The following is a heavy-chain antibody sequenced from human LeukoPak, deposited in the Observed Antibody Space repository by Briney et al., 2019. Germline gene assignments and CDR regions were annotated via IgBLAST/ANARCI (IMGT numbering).Heavy chain of an antibody. CDR1: GFTFSNYE. CDR3: AKEGSSGYRQHLDY. V-gene: IGHV3-48*03. J-gene: IGHJ4*02. CDR2: ISSSGSDI. D-gene: IGHD3-22*01. Sequence: GGSLRLSCAASGFTFSNYEMHWVRQAPGKGLEWVSYISSSGSDIYYADSVKGRFTISRDNSKNTLYLQMNSLRAEDTAVYYCAKEGSSGYRQHLDYWGQGTLVTVSS.